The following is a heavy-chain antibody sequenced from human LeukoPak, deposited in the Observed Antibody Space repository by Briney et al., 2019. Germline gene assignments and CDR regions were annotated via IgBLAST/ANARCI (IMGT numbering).Heavy chain of an antibody. CDR2: IYTSGST. CDR3: ARTPYDFWSGYYLTIDYFDY. Sequence: PSETLSLTYTVSGVSISSYYWSWIRQPAGKGLEWIGRIYTSGSTNYNPSLKSRVTMSVDTSKNQFSLKLSSVTAADTAVYYCARTPYDFWSGYYLTIDYFDYWGQGTLVTVSS. J-gene: IGHJ4*02. D-gene: IGHD3-3*01. CDR1: GVSISSYY. V-gene: IGHV4-4*07.